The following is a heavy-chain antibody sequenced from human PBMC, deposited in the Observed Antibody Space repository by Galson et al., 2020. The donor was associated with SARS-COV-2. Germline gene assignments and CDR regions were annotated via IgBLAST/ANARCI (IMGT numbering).Heavy chain of an antibody. Sequence: SDTLSLTCSVSGASINIGGYYWSWIRQHPVKGLEWIGYIYYSGSTYYNPSLQSRVTISGDTSKNQFSLRLTSVTVADTAVYYCASGSAWETLFSSWGQGTLVSVSS. D-gene: IGHD1-26*01. CDR1: GASINIGGYY. V-gene: IGHV4-31*03. CDR2: IYYSGST. CDR3: ASGSAWETLFSS. J-gene: IGHJ4*02.